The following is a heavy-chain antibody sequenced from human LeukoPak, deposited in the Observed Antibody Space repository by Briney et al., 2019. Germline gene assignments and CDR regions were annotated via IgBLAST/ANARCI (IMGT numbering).Heavy chain of an antibody. J-gene: IGHJ4*02. CDR2: INPSGGST. CDR3: ARQDHIMVVIPLD. CDR1: GYTFTSYY. Sequence: ASVKVSCKASGYTFTSYYMHWVRQAPGQGLEWMGIINPSGGSTSYAQRFQGRVTMTRDTSTSTVYMELSSLRSEDTAVYYCARQDHIMVVIPLDWGQGTLVTVSS. D-gene: IGHD2-21*01. V-gene: IGHV1-46*01.